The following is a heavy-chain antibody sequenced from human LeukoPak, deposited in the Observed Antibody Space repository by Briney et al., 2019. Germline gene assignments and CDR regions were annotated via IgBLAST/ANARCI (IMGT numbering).Heavy chain of an antibody. CDR2: IIPIFGTA. V-gene: IGHV1-69*05. D-gene: IGHD3-22*01. CDR3: ARSGYYDSSGYQFDY. CDR1: GGTFSSYA. J-gene: IGHJ4*02. Sequence: SVKVSCKASGGTFSSYAISWVRQAPGQGLEWMGGIIPIFGTANYAQKFQGRVTITTDESTSTAYMELRSLRSDDTAVYYCARSGYYDSSGYQFDYWGQGTLVTVSS.